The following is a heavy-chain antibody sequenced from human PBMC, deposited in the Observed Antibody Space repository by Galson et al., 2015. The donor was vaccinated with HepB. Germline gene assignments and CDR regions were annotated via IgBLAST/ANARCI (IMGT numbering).Heavy chain of an antibody. CDR2: ISWNSGSI. Sequence: SLRLSCAASGFTFDDYAMHWVRQAPGKGLEWVSGISWNSGSIGYADSVKGRFTISRDNAKNSLYLQMNSLRAEDTALYYCAKDIIAAAGTRAFDIWGQGTMVTVSS. CDR3: AKDIIAAAGTRAFDI. J-gene: IGHJ3*02. V-gene: IGHV3-9*01. CDR1: GFTFDDYA. D-gene: IGHD6-13*01.